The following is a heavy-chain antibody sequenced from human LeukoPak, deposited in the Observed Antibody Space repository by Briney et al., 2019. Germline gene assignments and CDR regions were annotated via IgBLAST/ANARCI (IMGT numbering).Heavy chain of an antibody. V-gene: IGHV4-59*08. Sequence: SETLSLTCSVSGGSMSNFYWGWIRQPPGKGMQWIGYVFYRGTSNHNPSLENSVTMSVDTSKNQFSLELSFVTAADTAVYYCARLSGAYWTFDCWGQGTLITVSS. CDR1: GGSMSNFY. J-gene: IGHJ4*02. CDR2: VFYRGTS. D-gene: IGHD1-26*01. CDR3: ARLSGAYWTFDC.